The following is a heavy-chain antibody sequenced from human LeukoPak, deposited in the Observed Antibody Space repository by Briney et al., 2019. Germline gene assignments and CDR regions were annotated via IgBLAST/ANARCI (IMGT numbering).Heavy chain of an antibody. J-gene: IGHJ1*01. Sequence: PSETLSLTCTVSGGSISSYYWSWIRQPAGKGREWIGRIYTGGSTNCNPSLKSRVTMSVDTSKNQFSLKLSSVTAADTAVYYCASDYGDYAEYFQHWGQGTLVTVSS. CDR3: ASDYGDYAEYFQH. CDR2: IYTGGST. D-gene: IGHD4-17*01. CDR1: GGSISSYY. V-gene: IGHV4-4*07.